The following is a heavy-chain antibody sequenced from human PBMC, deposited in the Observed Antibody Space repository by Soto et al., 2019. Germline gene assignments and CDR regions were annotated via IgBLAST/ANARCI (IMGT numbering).Heavy chain of an antibody. J-gene: IGHJ4*02. V-gene: IGHV3-21*01. CDR2: ISVSGDNI. D-gene: IGHD2-8*01. CDR3: ARDLGLLKSMFDY. Sequence: PWGSLRLSCLASGFSFNSFNINLIRRSPGRGLEWVASISVSGDNIYYGDSMQGRFTISRDNSKRSVFLDLNSLRVEDTAVYYCARDLGLLKSMFDYWGQGTQVTVSS. CDR1: GFSFNSFN.